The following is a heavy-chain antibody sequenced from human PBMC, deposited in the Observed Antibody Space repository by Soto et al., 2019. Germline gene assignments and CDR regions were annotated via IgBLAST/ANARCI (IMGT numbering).Heavy chain of an antibody. CDR2: IYPGDSDT. V-gene: IGHV5-51*01. CDR1: GYSFTSYW. Sequence: GESLKISCKGSGYSFTSYWIGWVRQMPGKGLEWMGIIYPGDSDTRYSPSFQGQVTISADKSISTAYLQWSSLKASDTAMYYCASNWNHSTDAFDIWGQGTMVTVSS. D-gene: IGHD1-20*01. CDR3: ASNWNHSTDAFDI. J-gene: IGHJ3*02.